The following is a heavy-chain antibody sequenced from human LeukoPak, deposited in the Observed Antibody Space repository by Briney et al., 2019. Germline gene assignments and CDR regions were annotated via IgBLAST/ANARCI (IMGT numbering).Heavy chain of an antibody. Sequence: GESLKISCKGSGYSFTSYWIGWVRQMPGKGLEWMGIIYPGDSDTRYSPSFQGQVTISADKSISTAYLQWSSLKASDTAMYYCARHGSIVGATNAEYFQHWGQGTLVTVSS. J-gene: IGHJ1*01. CDR3: ARHGSIVGATNAEYFQH. V-gene: IGHV5-51*01. CDR1: GYSFTSYW. D-gene: IGHD1-26*01. CDR2: IYPGDSDT.